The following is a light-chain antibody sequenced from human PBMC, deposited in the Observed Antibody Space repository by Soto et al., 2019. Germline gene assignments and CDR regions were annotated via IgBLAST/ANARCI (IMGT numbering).Light chain of an antibody. J-gene: IGKJ1*01. V-gene: IGKV3-20*01. CDR3: QKYHSSWT. CDR1: QSVSSNY. Sequence: EIVLTQSPGTLSLSPGERATLSCRASQSVSSNYFAWYQQKPGQATRLLIYGISSRATGIPDRFSGSGSGTDFSLTISSLQPEDFATYYCQKYHSSWTFGQGTKVEFK. CDR2: GIS.